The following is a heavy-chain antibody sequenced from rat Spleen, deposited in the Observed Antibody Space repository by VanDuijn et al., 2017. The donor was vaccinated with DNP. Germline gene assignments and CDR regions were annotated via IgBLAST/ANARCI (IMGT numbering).Heavy chain of an antibody. V-gene: IGHV5-22*01. CDR1: GFTFSAYY. D-gene: IGHD4-4*01. CDR2: IGSPAYAP. Sequence: EVQLVESGGGLVQPGRSLKLSCAASGFTFSAYYMAWVRQAPAKGLEWVAYIGSPAYAPYYTDSVKGRFAISRDNAKDTLYLQMNRLRSEEMATYFCARCNSGHFDYWGQGVMVSVSS. CDR3: ARCNSGHFDY. J-gene: IGHJ2*01.